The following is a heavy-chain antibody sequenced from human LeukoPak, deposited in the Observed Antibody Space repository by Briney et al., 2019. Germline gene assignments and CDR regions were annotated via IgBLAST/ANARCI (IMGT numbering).Heavy chain of an antibody. V-gene: IGHV3-23*01. CDR1: GFTFSSYA. CDR2: ISGSGGST. J-gene: IGHJ4*02. Sequence: PGGSLRLSCAASGFTFSSYAMSWVRQAPGKGLEWVSAISGSGGSTYYADSVKGRFTTSRDNSKNTLYLQMNSLRAEDTAVYYCAKNYDYVWDPLGVWGQGTLVTVSS. D-gene: IGHD3-16*01. CDR3: AKNYDYVWDPLGV.